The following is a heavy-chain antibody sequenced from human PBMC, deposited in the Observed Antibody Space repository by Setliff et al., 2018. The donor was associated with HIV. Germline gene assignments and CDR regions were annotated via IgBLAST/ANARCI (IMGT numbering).Heavy chain of an antibody. CDR2: IIPLLGTP. D-gene: IGHD6-25*01. CDR3: ARDRSGIAAAAPDAFDV. J-gene: IGHJ3*01. CDR1: GGSFRNYA. Sequence: GASVKVSCKASGGSFRNYAINWVRQAPGQGLEWMGGIIPLLGTPNYAHKFQGRVTITADKYSSTVYMELSSLRSEDSAVFYCARDRSGIAAAAPDAFDVWGQGTMVTVSS. V-gene: IGHV1-69*06.